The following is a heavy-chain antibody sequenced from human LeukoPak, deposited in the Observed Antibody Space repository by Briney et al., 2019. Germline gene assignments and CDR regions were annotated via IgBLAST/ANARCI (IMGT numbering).Heavy chain of an antibody. D-gene: IGHD2-2*02. J-gene: IGHJ6*02. CDR1: GFTFSSYA. Sequence: GGSLRLSCAASGFTFSSYAMSWVRQAPGKGLEWVSAISGSGGSTYYADSVKGRFTISRDNSKNTLYLQMNSLRAEDTAVYYCAKGVDIVVVPAAIPYYYYGMDVWGQGTTVTVSS. CDR2: ISGSGGST. V-gene: IGHV3-23*01. CDR3: AKGVDIVVVPAAIPYYYYGMDV.